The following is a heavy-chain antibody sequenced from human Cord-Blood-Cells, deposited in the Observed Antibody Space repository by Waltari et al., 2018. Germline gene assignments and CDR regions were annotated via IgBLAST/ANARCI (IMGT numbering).Heavy chain of an antibody. D-gene: IGHD6-13*01. Sequence: EVQLLESGGGLVQPGGSLRLSCAASGFTFSSYAMSWVRQAPGKGLEWVSAISGSGGSTYYANSVKGRFTISRDNSKNPLYLQMNSLRAEDTAVYYCANSRAAGIFDYWGQGTLVTVSS. CDR2: ISGSGGST. CDR1: GFTFSSYA. V-gene: IGHV3-23*01. J-gene: IGHJ4*02. CDR3: ANSRAAGIFDY.